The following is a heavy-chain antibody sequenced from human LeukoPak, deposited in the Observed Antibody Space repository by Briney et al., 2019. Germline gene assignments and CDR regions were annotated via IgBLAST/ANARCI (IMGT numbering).Heavy chain of an antibody. D-gene: IGHD2-15*01. V-gene: IGHV1-18*01. CDR2: ISAYNGNT. CDR3: ARDMCVYSDDLDDAFDI. J-gene: IGHJ3*02. CDR1: GYTFTSYG. Sequence: ASVKVSCKASGYTFTSYGISWVRQAPGQGLEWMGWISAYNGNTNYAQKLQGRVTMTTDTSTSTVYMELRSLRSDDTAVYYCARDMCVYSDDLDDAFDIWGQGTMVTVSS.